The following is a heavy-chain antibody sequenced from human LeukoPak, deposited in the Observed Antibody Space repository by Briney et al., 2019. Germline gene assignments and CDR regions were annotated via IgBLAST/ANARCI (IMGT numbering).Heavy chain of an antibody. J-gene: IGHJ4*02. CDR2: ISAYNGNT. CDR1: GYTFTSYG. D-gene: IGHD3-22*01. CDR3: ARDSIYYYDSSGSKGDY. Sequence: WASVKVSCKTSGYTFTSYGISWVRQAPGQGLEWMGWISAYNGNTNYAQKLQGRVTMTTDTSTSTAYMELRSLRSDDTAVYYCARDSIYYYDSSGSKGDYWGQGTLVTVSS. V-gene: IGHV1-18*01.